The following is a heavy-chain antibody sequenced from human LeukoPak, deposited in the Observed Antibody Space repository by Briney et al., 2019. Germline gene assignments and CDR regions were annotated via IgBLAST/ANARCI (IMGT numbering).Heavy chain of an antibody. CDR1: GFAFSDYS. Sequence: PGGSLRLSCAASGFAFSDYSMNWVRQAPGKGLEWVSYISFSVNTKYYGDSVKGRFTISRDNAKNSLYLHMDSLRAEDTAVYYCARGVVDHPTDYWGQGTLVTVSS. V-gene: IGHV3-48*04. J-gene: IGHJ4*02. CDR2: ISFSVNTK. D-gene: IGHD2-15*01. CDR3: ARGVVDHPTDY.